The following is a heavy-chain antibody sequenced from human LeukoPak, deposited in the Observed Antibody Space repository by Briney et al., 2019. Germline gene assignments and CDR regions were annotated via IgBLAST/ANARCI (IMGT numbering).Heavy chain of an antibody. CDR3: ARDLSGYSYGYFFDY. V-gene: IGHV3-48*03. D-gene: IGHD5-18*01. Sequence: PGGSLRLSCAASGFTFSSYEMNWVRQAPGKGLEWVSYISSSGSTIYYADPVKGRFTISRDNAKNSLYLQMNSLRAEDTAVYYCARDLSGYSYGYFFDYWGQGTLVTVSS. CDR1: GFTFSSYE. J-gene: IGHJ4*02. CDR2: ISSSGSTI.